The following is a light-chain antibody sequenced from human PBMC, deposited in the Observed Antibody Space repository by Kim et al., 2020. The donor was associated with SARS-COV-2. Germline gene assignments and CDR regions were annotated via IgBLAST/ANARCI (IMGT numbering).Light chain of an antibody. J-gene: IGLJ3*02. V-gene: IGLV3-21*04. CDR2: YDS. CDR3: QIRDTASDHPGV. CDR1: NVGDKS. Sequence: SYELTQPPSVSVAPGKTATITCGGRNVGDKSVQWYQQKPGQAPTVVVYYDSDRPSGVPERFCGTKSGNTASLAISRVEAGDEADYYCQIRDTASDHPGVFGGGTQLTVL.